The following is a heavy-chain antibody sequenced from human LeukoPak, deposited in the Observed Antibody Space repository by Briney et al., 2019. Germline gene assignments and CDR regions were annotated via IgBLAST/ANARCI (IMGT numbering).Heavy chain of an antibody. CDR3: ARKEMGLRTLPFDY. D-gene: IGHD5-12*01. CDR1: GGSFSGYY. V-gene: IGHV4-34*01. Sequence: PSETLSLTCAVYGGSFSGYYWSWIRQPPGKGLEWIGEINHSGSTNNNPSLKSRVTISVDTSKTQCSLELSSVTAADMAVYYCARKEMGLRTLPFDYWGQGTLVTVSS. CDR2: INHSGST. J-gene: IGHJ4*02.